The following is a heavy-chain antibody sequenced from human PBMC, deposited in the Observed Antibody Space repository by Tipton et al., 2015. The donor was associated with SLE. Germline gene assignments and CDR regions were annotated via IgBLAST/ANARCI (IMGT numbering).Heavy chain of an antibody. CDR2: IYHSGST. CDR3: ARGNYASESYYRLYMDV. CDR1: GGSISSGGYY. V-gene: IGHV4-30-2*01. Sequence: TLSLTCAVSGGSISSGGYYWSWIRQPPGKGLEWIGYIYHSGSTYYNPSLKSRLTISVDTSKNQFSLRVSSVTAADTAVYYCARGNYASESYYRLYMDVWGKGTTVTVSS. J-gene: IGHJ6*03. D-gene: IGHD3-10*01.